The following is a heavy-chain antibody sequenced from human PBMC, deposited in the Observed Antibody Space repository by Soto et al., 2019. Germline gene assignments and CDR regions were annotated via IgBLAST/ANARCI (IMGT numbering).Heavy chain of an antibody. CDR2: INHSGST. D-gene: IGHD2-2*01. V-gene: IGHV4-34*01. Sequence: PSETRSLTCAVYGGSFSGYYWSWIRQPPGKGLEWIGEINHSGSTNYNPSLKSRVTISVDTSKNQSSLKLSSVTAADTAVYYCARGGGVVVPAAIFHYYMDVSGKGTTVTVSS. J-gene: IGHJ6*03. CDR1: GGSFSGYY. CDR3: ARGGGVVVPAAIFHYYMDV.